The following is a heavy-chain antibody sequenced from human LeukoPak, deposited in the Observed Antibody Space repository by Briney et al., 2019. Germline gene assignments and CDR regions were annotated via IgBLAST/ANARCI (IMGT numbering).Heavy chain of an antibody. D-gene: IGHD3-10*01. CDR3: ARGSAYYYGSGSSHDY. V-gene: IGHV1-18*04. CDR1: GYTLTGYY. J-gene: IGHJ4*02. Sequence: ASVKVSCKASGYTLTGYYMHWVRQAPGQGLEWMGWISAYNGNTNYAQKLQGRVTMTTDTSTSTAYMELRSLRSDDTAVYYCARGSAYYYGSGSSHDYWGQGTLVTVSS. CDR2: ISAYNGNT.